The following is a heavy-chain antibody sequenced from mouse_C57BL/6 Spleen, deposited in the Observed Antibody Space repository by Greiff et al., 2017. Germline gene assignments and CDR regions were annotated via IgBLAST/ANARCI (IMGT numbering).Heavy chain of an antibody. CDR3: ARYSNHEGFAY. J-gene: IGHJ3*01. CDR1: GFSLTSYG. D-gene: IGHD2-5*01. V-gene: IGHV2-2*01. Sequence: QVQLQQSGPGLVQPSQSLSNTCTVSGFSLTSYGVHWVRQSPGKGLEWLGVIWSGGSTDYNAAFISRLSISKDNSKSQVFFKMNSLQADDTAIYYCARYSNHEGFAYWGQGTLVTVSA. CDR2: IWSGGST.